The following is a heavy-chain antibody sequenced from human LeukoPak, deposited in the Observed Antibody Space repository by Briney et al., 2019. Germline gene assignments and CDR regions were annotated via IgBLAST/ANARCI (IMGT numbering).Heavy chain of an antibody. D-gene: IGHD5-24*01. CDR3: ARDRRLQLEFFEY. CDR1: GFTFSSYG. CDR2: ISYDGSNK. J-gene: IGHJ4*02. V-gene: IGHV3-30*03. Sequence: GGSLRLSCAASGFTFSSYGMHWVRQAPGKGLEWVAVISYDGSNKYYADSVKGRFTISRDNSKNTLYLQMNSLRAEDTAVYYCARDRRLQLEFFEYWGQGILVTVTS.